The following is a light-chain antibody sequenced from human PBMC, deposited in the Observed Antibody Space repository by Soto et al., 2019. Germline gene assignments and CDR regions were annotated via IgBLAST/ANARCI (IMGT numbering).Light chain of an antibody. Sequence: QSVLTQPASVSGSPGQSITISCTGTSSDVGGYNYVSWYQQHPGKAPKLLIYEVSNRPSGVSNRFSGSKSGNTASLTISGLQAEDEADYYCSSYTIINVVFGGGTKLTVL. CDR2: EVS. CDR1: SSDVGGYNY. CDR3: SSYTIINVV. V-gene: IGLV2-14*01. J-gene: IGLJ2*01.